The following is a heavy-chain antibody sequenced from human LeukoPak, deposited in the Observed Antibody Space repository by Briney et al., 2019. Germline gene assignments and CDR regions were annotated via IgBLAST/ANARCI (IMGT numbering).Heavy chain of an antibody. CDR2: IRAKGDGGTT. CDR3: ARGSYQFEH. V-gene: IGHV3-49*03. Sequence: GGSLRLSCTASGFTFRNYDMSWFRQAPGKGLEWIGSIRAKGDGGTTQYAASVKGRFIISRDDSKSIAYLQMDSLETEDTAVYCCARGSYQFEHWGQGTLVTVSS. J-gene: IGHJ1*01. CDR1: GFTFRNYD. D-gene: IGHD3-16*02.